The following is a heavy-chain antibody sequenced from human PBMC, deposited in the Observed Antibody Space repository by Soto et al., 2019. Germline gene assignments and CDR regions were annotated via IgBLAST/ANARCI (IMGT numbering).Heavy chain of an antibody. CDR2: ISSTTNYI. J-gene: IGHJ4*02. CDR1: GFTFTRYS. Sequence: GGSLRLSCAASGFTFTRYSMNWVRQAPGKGLEWVSSISSTTNYIYYADSMKGRFTVSRDNAKNSVYLDMNSLSAEDTAVYYCARESEDLTSNFDYWGRGTLVTVSS. CDR3: ARESEDLTSNFDY. V-gene: IGHV3-21*01.